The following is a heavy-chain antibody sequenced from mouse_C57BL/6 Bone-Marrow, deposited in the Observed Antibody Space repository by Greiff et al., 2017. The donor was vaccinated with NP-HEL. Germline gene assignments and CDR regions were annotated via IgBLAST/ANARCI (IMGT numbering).Heavy chain of an antibody. V-gene: IGHV1-54*01. CDR2: INPGSGGT. J-gene: IGHJ3*01. CDR1: GYAFTNYL. D-gene: IGHD2-4*01. Sequence: VQLQESGSELVRPGTSVKVSCKASGYAFTNYLIEWVKQRPGQGLEWIGVINPGSGGTNYNEKFKGKATLTADKSSSTAYMQLSSLTSEDSAVYFCARADDYDRAWFAYWGQGTLVTVSA. CDR3: ARADDYDRAWFAY.